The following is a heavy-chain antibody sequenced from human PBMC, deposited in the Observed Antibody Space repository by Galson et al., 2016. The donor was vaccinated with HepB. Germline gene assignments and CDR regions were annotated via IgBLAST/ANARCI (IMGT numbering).Heavy chain of an antibody. CDR2: ISSSSSYI. D-gene: IGHD3-10*01. CDR1: GFTFSSYS. Sequence: SLRLSCAASGFTFSSYSMNWVRQAPGKGLDWVSSISSSSSYIYYADSVKGRFTISRDNAKNSLYPQMNNLRAEDTAVYYCARGSGSGSSRFRFYFYMDMWGKGTTVTVSS. CDR3: ARGSGSGSSRFRFYFYMDM. V-gene: IGHV3-21*01. J-gene: IGHJ6*03.